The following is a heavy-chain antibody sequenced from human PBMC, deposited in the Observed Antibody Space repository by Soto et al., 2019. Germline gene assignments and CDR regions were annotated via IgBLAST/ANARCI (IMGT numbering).Heavy chain of an antibody. J-gene: IGHJ6*02. Sequence: QGQLVQSGGEVKKPGASVKVSCKASGYTFSRYGISWVRQAPGQGLEWMGWISGYNGDTNYAQKFQCRVTMNIYTSTTTEYMELRSLTSDDTAVYYCAKNGQPPYYYYGLDVWGQGTTVTVSS. CDR2: ISGYNGDT. CDR1: GYTFSRYG. CDR3: AKNGQPPYYYYGLDV. V-gene: IGHV1-18*01. D-gene: IGHD2-8*01.